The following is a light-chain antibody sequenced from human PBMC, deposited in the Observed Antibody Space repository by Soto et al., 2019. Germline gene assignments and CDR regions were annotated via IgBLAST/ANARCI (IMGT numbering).Light chain of an antibody. CDR1: QSVSNNY. Sequence: EIVLTQSPGTLSLSPGERATLSCRASQSVSNNYLAWYQQKPGQAPRLLIYGASSRATGIPDRFSGSGSGTDLTLTISRLEPEDFAVYYCQQYGSSPLTFGGGT. J-gene: IGKJ4*01. CDR2: GAS. V-gene: IGKV3-20*01. CDR3: QQYGSSPLT.